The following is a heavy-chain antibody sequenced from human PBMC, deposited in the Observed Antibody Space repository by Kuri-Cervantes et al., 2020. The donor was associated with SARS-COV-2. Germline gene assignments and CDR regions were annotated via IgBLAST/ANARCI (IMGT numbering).Heavy chain of an antibody. J-gene: IGHJ4*02. CDR2: IYTSGST. Sequence: GSLRLSCTVSGGSISSYYWSWIRQPAGKGLEWIGRIYTSGSTNYNPPLKSRVTMSVDTSKNQFSLKLSSVTAADTAVYYCARGGSTRSLDYWGQGTLVTVSS. D-gene: IGHD2-2*01. CDR1: GGSISSYY. V-gene: IGHV4-4*07. CDR3: ARGGSTRSLDY.